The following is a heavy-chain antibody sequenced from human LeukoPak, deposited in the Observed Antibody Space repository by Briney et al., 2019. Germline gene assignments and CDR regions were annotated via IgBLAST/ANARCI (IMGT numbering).Heavy chain of an antibody. CDR3: AKDPSDFLVDC. CDR1: GYTFSDYS. CDR2: ISSSGTYI. Sequence: GGSLRLSCAASGYTFSDYSVNWVRQVPGKGLEWVSSISSSGTYIYYADSVKGRFTISRDNAKNSLFLQMNSLRAEDTAVYYCAKDPSDFLVDCWGQGTLVTVSS. D-gene: IGHD2-21*02. J-gene: IGHJ4*02. V-gene: IGHV3-21*01.